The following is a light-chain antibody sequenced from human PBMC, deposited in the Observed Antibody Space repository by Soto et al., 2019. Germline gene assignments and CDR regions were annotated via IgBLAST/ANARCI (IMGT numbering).Light chain of an antibody. Sequence: ETVLTQSPDTLSLSPGERATLSCRASQSISNVYLAWYQQKAGQAPSLLIYDASIRATGIPARFSGSGSGTDFTLTISRLEPEDFAVYYCQQYADTHRTFGQGTKVDIK. CDR2: DAS. J-gene: IGKJ1*01. CDR1: QSISNVY. V-gene: IGKV3-20*01. CDR3: QQYADTHRT.